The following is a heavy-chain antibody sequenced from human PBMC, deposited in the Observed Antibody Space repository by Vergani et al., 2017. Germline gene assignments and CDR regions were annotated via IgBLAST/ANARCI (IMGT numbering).Heavy chain of an antibody. Sequence: EVQLLESGGDLVQPGGSLRLSCTASGFTFQAFVFHWVRQVAGRGLEWVSGIDRNYGVKNGNSFEGRFSISRDNAKKAVFLQMNNLRHEDTALYFCVKDNDYDADGPFDLWGRGTLVTVSS. D-gene: IGHD3-16*01. CDR1: GFTFQAFV. CDR2: IDRNYGVK. V-gene: IGHV3-9*01. J-gene: IGHJ2*01. CDR3: VKDNDYDADGPFDL.